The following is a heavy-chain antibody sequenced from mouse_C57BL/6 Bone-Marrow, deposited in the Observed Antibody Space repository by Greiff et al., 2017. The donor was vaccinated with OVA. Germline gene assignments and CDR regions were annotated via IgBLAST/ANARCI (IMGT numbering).Heavy chain of an antibody. V-gene: IGHV1-78*01. J-gene: IGHJ3*01. CDR1: GYTFTDHT. CDR3: SRSYYYGSSSWFAD. CDR2: IYPRDGST. D-gene: IGHD1-1*01. Sequence: QVQLQQSDAELVKPGASVKISCKVSGYTFTDHTIHWMKQRPEQGLEWIGYIYPRDGSTKYNEKFKGKATLTADKSSSTAYMQLSSLTSEDSAVYCFSRSYYYGSSSWFADWGQGTLVTVAA.